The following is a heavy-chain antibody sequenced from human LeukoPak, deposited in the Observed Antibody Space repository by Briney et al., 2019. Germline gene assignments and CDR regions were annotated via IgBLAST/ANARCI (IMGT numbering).Heavy chain of an antibody. V-gene: IGHV1-2*02. Sequence: ASLKVSCKASGYTFTDYYIHWVRQAPGQGLEWMGLINPTTGVTNSVQKFQGRVTMTRDTSISTAYMELSRLRSDDTAVYYCAREFTAEYFQHWGQGTLVTVSS. CDR3: AREFTAEYFQH. CDR2: INPTTGVT. J-gene: IGHJ1*01. CDR1: GYTFTDYY.